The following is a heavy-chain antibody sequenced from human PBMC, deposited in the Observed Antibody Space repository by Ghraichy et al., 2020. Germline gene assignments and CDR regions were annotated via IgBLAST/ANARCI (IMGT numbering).Heavy chain of an antibody. CDR1: GGTFSSYA. CDR2: IIPIFGTA. V-gene: IGHV1-69*13. D-gene: IGHD3-3*01. Sequence: SVKVSCKASGGTFSSYAISWVRQAPGQGLEWMGGIIPIFGTANYAQKFQGRVTITADESTSTAYMELSSLRSEDTAVYYCAREAYYDFRWFDPWGQGTLVTVSS. CDR3: AREAYYDFRWFDP. J-gene: IGHJ5*02.